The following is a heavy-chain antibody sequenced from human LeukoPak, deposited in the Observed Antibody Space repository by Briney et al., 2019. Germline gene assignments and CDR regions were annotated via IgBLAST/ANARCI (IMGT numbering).Heavy chain of an antibody. D-gene: IGHD6-6*01. J-gene: IGHJ4*02. CDR2: IYYSGST. CDR3: ARDSIAARPFDY. CDR1: GGSISSSSYY. V-gene: IGHV4-39*07. Sequence: SETLSPTCTVSGGSISSSSYYWGWIRQPPGKGLEWIGSIYYSGSTYYNPSLKSRVTISVDTSKNQFSLKLSSVTAADTAVYYCARDSIAARPFDYWGQGTLVTVSS.